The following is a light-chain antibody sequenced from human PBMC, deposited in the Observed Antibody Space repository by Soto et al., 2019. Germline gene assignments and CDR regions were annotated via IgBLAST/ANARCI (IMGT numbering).Light chain of an antibody. J-gene: IGKJ5*01. V-gene: IGKV1-39*01. CDR2: AAS. CDR3: QQTYSIPVT. CDR1: QSISSY. Sequence: DIQMTQSPSSLSASVGDRVTITCRASQSISSYLNWYQQKPGKAPKLLIYAASSLESGVPSRFSGSGSGTDFTLTISSLQPEDFATYYCQQTYSIPVTFGRGTRLEIK.